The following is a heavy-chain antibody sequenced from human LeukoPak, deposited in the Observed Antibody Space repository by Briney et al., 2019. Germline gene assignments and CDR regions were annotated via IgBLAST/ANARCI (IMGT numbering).Heavy chain of an antibody. D-gene: IGHD3-22*01. V-gene: IGHV1-2*02. Sequence: GASVTVSCKASGYTFTGYYMHWVRQAPGQGLEWMGWINPNSGGTNYAQKSQGRVTMTRDTSISTAYMDLSRLRSDHTAVYYCARVYDSSGYYPSGFDYWGQGNLVTVSS. CDR2: INPNSGGT. CDR3: ARVYDSSGYYPSGFDY. CDR1: GYTFTGYY. J-gene: IGHJ4*02.